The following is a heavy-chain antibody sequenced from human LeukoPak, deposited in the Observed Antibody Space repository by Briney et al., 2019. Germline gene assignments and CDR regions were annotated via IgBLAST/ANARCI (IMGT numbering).Heavy chain of an antibody. CDR2: INPSSGGT. CDR3: ARSFGHYYTYDAFDV. J-gene: IGHJ3*01. V-gene: IGHV1-2*02. D-gene: IGHD3-3*01. CDR1: GYTFTSYA. Sequence: ASVKVSCKASGYTFTSYAMNWVRQAPGQGLEWMGWINPSSGGTNYAQKFQGRVTMTRDTSISTAYMELSRLRSDDTAVYYCARSFGHYYTYDAFDVWGQGTMVTVSS.